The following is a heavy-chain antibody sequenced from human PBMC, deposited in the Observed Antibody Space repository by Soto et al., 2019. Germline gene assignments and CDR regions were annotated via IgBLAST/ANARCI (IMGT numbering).Heavy chain of an antibody. D-gene: IGHD3-10*01. CDR2: IYPGDSHT. J-gene: IGHJ3*02. Sequence: EVQLVQSGAEVKKPGESLKISCKGSGYSFNSYWIGWVRQMPGKGLEWMGIIYPGDSHTRYRPSFQGQVTISADKSINTAYPQWSSMKASDTAMYYCARRHYDSGGYRDDDFDIWGQGTMVTVSS. CDR1: GYSFNSYW. CDR3: ARRHYDSGGYRDDDFDI. V-gene: IGHV5-51*03.